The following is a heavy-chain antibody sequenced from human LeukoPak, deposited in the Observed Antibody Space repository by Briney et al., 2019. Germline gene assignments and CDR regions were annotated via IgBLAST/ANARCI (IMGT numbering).Heavy chain of an antibody. D-gene: IGHD4-17*01. Sequence: GGSLRLSCAASGFTFSDHFMDWDRQAPGKGLEWVGRIRNKANIYTTEYAASVRGRFTISRDDSKNSLYLQIKSLKAEDTAVYYCARAVGYGDLDYWGQGTLVTVSS. V-gene: IGHV3-72*01. CDR2: IRNKANIYTT. CDR3: ARAVGYGDLDY. J-gene: IGHJ4*02. CDR1: GFTFSDHF.